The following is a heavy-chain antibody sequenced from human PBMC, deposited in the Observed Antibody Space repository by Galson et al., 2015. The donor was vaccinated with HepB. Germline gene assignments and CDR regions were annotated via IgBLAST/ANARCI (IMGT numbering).Heavy chain of an antibody. CDR3: ASQYYYDSSGYYINWFDP. J-gene: IGHJ5*02. Sequence: QSGAEVKKPGESLKISCKGSGYSFTTYWIGWVRQMPGKGLEWMGIIYPGDSNTRYSPSFQGHVTISADKSISTAYLQWSSLKASDTAMYYCASQYYYDSSGYYINWFDPWGQGTLVTVSS. CDR2: IYPGDSNT. V-gene: IGHV5-51*03. D-gene: IGHD3-22*01. CDR1: GYSFTTYW.